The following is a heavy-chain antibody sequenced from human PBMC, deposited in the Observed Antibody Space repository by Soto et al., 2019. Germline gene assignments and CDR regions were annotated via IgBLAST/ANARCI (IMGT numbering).Heavy chain of an antibody. V-gene: IGHV3-74*01. CDR1: GFTLSSFW. CDR3: ARSKDGYNLVADY. D-gene: IGHD5-12*01. Sequence: EVQLVESGGGLVQPGGSLRLSCAASGFTLSSFWMHWVRQAPGKGLVWVSRINGDGSTTSYADSVKGRFTISRDNAKNTLYLQMNSRRAEETAVYYCARSKDGYNLVADYWGQGTLVTVSS. J-gene: IGHJ4*02. CDR2: INGDGSTT.